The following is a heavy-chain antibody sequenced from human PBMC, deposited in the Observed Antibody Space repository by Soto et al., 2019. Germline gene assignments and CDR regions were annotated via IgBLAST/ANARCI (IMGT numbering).Heavy chain of an antibody. J-gene: IGHJ4*02. CDR3: ARWGIAAGDY. CDR1: GFTFSSYG. D-gene: IGHD6-13*01. CDR2: IWYDGSNK. Sequence: QVQLVESGGGVVQPGRSLRLSCAASGFTFSSYGMHWVRQAPGKGLEWVAVIWYDGSNKYYADSVKSRFTISRDNSKNTLYLHMNSLRAEDTAVYYCARWGIAAGDYWGQGTLVTVSS. V-gene: IGHV3-33*01.